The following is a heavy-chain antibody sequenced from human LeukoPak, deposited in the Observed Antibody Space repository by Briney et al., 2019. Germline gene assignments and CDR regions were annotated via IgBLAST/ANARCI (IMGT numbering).Heavy chain of an antibody. D-gene: IGHD5-18*01. CDR2: IYYSAST. J-gene: IGHJ4*02. CDR1: GGSISSGGYY. CDR3: ATVDTAMPYYFDY. Sequence: SETLSLTCTVSGGSISSGGYYWSRIRQHPGKGLEWIGYIYYSASTYYNPSLKSRVTISVDTSKNQFSLKLSSVTAADTAVYYCATVDTAMPYYFDYWGQGTLVTVSS. V-gene: IGHV4-31*03.